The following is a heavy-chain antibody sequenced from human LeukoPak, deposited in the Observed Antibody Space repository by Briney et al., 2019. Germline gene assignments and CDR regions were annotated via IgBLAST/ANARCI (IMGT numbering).Heavy chain of an antibody. CDR1: GYTFTGYY. J-gene: IGHJ1*01. CDR2: IHPNSGGT. D-gene: IGHD6-19*01. Sequence: ASVKVSCKASGYTFTGYYLHWVRQAPGQGLEWMGWIHPNSGGTNYAQKFQGRVTMTRDTSISTAYMELSSLRSDDTAVYFCARLASVPGWGQGPLVTVSS. V-gene: IGHV1-2*02. CDR3: ARLASVPG.